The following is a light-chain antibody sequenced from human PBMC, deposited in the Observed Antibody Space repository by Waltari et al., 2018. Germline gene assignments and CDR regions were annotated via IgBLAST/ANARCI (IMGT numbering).Light chain of an antibody. V-gene: IGLV2-14*03. J-gene: IGLJ2*01. CDR3: SSYTSRSTLGI. CDR2: DVS. Sequence: QSALPQPASVSGSPGQSITISCSGTSSDVGGYDPVSWYQQHPGKAPKLLIYDVSNRPSGVSNRFSGSKSDNTASLTISGLQAEDEADYYCSSYTSRSTLGIFGGGTKLTVL. CDR1: SSDVGGYDP.